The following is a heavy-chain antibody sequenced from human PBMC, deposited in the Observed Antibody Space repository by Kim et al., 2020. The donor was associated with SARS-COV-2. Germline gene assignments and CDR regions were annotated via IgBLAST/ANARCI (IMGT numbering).Heavy chain of an antibody. Sequence: SETLSLTCAVYGGSFSGYYWSWIRQPPGKGLEWIGEINHSGSTNYNPSLKSRVTISVDTSKNQFSLKLSSVTAADTAVYYCARDLMVRGVIIPLGYWGQGTLVTVSS. CDR2: INHSGST. CDR3: ARDLMVRGVIIPLGY. V-gene: IGHV4-34*01. D-gene: IGHD3-10*01. CDR1: GGSFSGYY. J-gene: IGHJ4*02.